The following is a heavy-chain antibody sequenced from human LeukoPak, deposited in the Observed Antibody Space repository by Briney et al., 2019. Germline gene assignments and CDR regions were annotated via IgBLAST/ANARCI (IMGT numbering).Heavy chain of an antibody. D-gene: IGHD2-2*01. J-gene: IGHJ3*02. Sequence: SETLSLTCTVSGGSISSSSYYWGWIRQPPGKGLEWIGSIYYSGSTYYNPSLKSRVTISVDTSKNQFSLKLSSVTAADTAVYYCARLIVVVPATKIHDAFDIWGQGTMVTVSS. CDR1: GGSISSSSYY. CDR2: IYYSGST. CDR3: ARLIVVVPATKIHDAFDI. V-gene: IGHV4-39*01.